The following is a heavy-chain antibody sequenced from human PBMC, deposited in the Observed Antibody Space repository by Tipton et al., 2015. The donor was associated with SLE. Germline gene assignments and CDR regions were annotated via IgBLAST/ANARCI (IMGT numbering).Heavy chain of an antibody. CDR1: GGSISSGSYY. V-gene: IGHV4-61*09. D-gene: IGHD5-12*01. CDR2: IYTSGST. J-gene: IGHJ4*02. Sequence: TLSLTCTVSGGSISSGSYYWSWIRQPAGKGLEWIGHIYTSGSTNYNPSLKSRVTISVDTSKNQFSLKLSSVTATDTAVYYCAATGGIVATIGEDWGQGTLVTVSS. CDR3: AATGGIVATIGED.